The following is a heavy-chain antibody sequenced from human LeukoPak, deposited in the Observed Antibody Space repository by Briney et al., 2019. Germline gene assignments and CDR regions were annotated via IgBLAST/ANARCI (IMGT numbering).Heavy chain of an antibody. V-gene: IGHV4-59*01. Sequence: PSETLSLTCTVSGGSISSYYWSWIRQTPGKGLEWIGYIYYSGSTNYNPSLKSRVTISLDTSKKHFSLKLSSVTAADTAVYYCVRGHLVGGWFKYDAFDIWGQGTMVSVSS. J-gene: IGHJ3*02. D-gene: IGHD6-19*01. CDR2: IYYSGST. CDR3: VRGHLVGGWFKYDAFDI. CDR1: GGSISSYY.